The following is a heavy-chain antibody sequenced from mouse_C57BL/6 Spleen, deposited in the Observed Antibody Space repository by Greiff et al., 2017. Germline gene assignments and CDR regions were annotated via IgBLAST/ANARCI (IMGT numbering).Heavy chain of an antibody. V-gene: IGHV5-16*01. D-gene: IGHD4-1*01. CDR2: INYDGSST. CDR3: AREGLTGTGFDY. CDR1: GFTFSDYY. Sequence: EVHLVESEGGLVQPGSSMKLSCTASGFTFSDYYMAWVRQVPEKGLEWVANINYDGSSTYYLDSLKSRFIISRDNSKNILYLQMSSLKSEDTATYYCAREGLTGTGFDYWGQGTTLTVSS. J-gene: IGHJ2*01.